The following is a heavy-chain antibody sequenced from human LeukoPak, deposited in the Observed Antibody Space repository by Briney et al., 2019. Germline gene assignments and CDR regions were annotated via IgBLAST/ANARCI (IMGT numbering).Heavy chain of an antibody. D-gene: IGHD3-10*01. Sequence: SVKVSCKASGGTFSSYAISWVRQAPGQGLEWMGGIIPIFGTANYAQKFQGRVTITADKSTSTAYMELSRLRSDDTAVYYCASESGSGSYTHDYWGQGTLVTVSS. CDR2: IIPIFGTA. J-gene: IGHJ4*02. V-gene: IGHV1-69*06. CDR1: GGTFSSYA. CDR3: ASESGSGSYTHDY.